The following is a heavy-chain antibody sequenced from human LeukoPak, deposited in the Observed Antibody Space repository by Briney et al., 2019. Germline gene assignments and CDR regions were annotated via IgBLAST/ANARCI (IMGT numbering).Heavy chain of an antibody. J-gene: IGHJ4*02. CDR3: AKDYVTMVRGVISLFDY. D-gene: IGHD3-10*01. V-gene: IGHV1-69-2*01. CDR2: VDPEDGET. Sequence: GASVKVSCKASGYTFTDYYMHWVQQAPGKGLEWMGRVDPEDGETIYAEKFQGRVTITADTSTDTAYMELSSLRSEDTAVYYCAKDYVTMVRGVISLFDYWGQGTLVTVSS. CDR1: GYTFTDYY.